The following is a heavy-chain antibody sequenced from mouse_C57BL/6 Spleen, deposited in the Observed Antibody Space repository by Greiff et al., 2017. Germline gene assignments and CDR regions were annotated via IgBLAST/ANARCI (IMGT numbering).Heavy chain of an antibody. CDR2: INPNNGGT. J-gene: IGHJ2*01. Sequence: EVKLQESGPELVKPGASVKMSCKASGYTFTDYNMHWVKQSHGKSLEWIGYINPNNGGTSYNQKFKGKATLTVNKSSSTAYMELRSLTSEDSAVYYCARLDYYGSKEYYFDYWGQGTTLTVSS. CDR1: GYTFTDYN. CDR3: ARLDYYGSKEYYFDY. D-gene: IGHD1-1*01. V-gene: IGHV1-22*01.